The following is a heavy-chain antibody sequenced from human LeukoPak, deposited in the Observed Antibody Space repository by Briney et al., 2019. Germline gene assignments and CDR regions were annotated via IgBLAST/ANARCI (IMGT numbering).Heavy chain of an antibody. CDR2: ISWNSGSI. CDR1: GFTFDDYS. Sequence: PGRSLRLSCAASGFTFDDYSMHWVRQAPGKWLEWVSCISWNSGSIGYADSVKGRFTISRDNAKNSLYLQMNSLRAEDTAVYYCARGQQLVRFLPWDYWGQGTLVTVSS. J-gene: IGHJ4*02. D-gene: IGHD6-6*01. CDR3: ARGQQLVRFLPWDY. V-gene: IGHV3-9*01.